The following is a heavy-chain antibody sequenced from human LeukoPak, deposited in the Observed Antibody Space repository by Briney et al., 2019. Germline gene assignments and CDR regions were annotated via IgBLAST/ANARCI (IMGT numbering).Heavy chain of an antibody. D-gene: IGHD6-19*01. CDR1: GGSISSGGYY. CDR2: IYYSGNT. J-gene: IGHJ5*01. Sequence: SETLSLTCTVSGGSISSGGYYWSWIRQHPGKGLEWIGYIYYSGNTYYNPSLKSRVIISLATSKNQFSLKLTSVTAADTAVYYCARDNCFRSGSQNCFDSWGQGTLVTVSS. V-gene: IGHV4-31*03. CDR3: ARDNCFRSGSQNCFDS.